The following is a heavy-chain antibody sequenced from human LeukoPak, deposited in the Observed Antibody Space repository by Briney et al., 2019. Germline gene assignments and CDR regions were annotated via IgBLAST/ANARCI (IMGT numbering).Heavy chain of an antibody. J-gene: IGHJ4*02. CDR1: GGSFSGYY. D-gene: IGHD3-3*01. CDR3: ARGYPGAPRPGRYYDFWSGTPFDY. CDR2: INHSGST. Sequence: PSETLSLTCAVYGGSFSGYYWSWIRQPPGKGLEWIGEINHSGSTNYNPSLKSRVTISVDTSKNQFSLKLSSVTAADTAVYYCARGYPGAPRPGRYYDFWSGTPFDYWGQGTLVTVSS. V-gene: IGHV4-34*01.